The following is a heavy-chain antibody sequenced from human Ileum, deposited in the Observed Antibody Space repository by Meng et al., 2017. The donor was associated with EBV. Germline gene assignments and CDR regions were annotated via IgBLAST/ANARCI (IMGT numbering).Heavy chain of an antibody. V-gene: IGHV2-5*02. D-gene: IGHD2-2*01. J-gene: IGHJ5*02. CDR1: GFSLSTSEVG. Sequence: QITLKESGPTLVKTTXTLTLTCTFSGFSLSTSEVGVGWIRQPPGKALEWLAVIYWDDDKRYSPSLKSRLTITKDTSKNQVVLTLTNMDPVDTATYYCALFTRSWFDPWGQGTLVTVSS. CDR2: IYWDDDK. CDR3: ALFTRSWFDP.